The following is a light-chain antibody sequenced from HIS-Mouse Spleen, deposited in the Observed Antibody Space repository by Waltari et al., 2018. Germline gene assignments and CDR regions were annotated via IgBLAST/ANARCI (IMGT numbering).Light chain of an antibody. CDR3: AAWDDSLSGPWV. V-gene: IGLV1-47*01. Sequence: QSVLTQPPSASGTPGQRVTISCSGSSSNIGSNYVYWYQQLPGTAPKLLSYRNKQRPSGVPDRFSGSKSGTSASLAISGLRSEDEVDYYCAAWDDSLSGPWVFGGGTKLTVL. J-gene: IGLJ3*02. CDR2: RNK. CDR1: SSNIGSNY.